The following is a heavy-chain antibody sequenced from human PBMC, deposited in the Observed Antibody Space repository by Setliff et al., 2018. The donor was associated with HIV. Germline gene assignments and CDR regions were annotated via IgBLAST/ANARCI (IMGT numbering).Heavy chain of an antibody. J-gene: IGHJ6*03. CDR1: GGFIGSYY. CDR2: IDHSGGN. V-gene: IGHV4-34*01. CDR3: ARARFWIGYYTGDNYYYMDV. Sequence: TSETLSLTCSISGGFIGSYYWTWIRQTPGKGMERIGEIDHSGGNKYNPSLKSRVTISLDTSKNQFSLQLSSVTAAATAVYYCARARFWIGYYTGDNYYYMDVWGKGTTVTVSS. D-gene: IGHD3-3*01.